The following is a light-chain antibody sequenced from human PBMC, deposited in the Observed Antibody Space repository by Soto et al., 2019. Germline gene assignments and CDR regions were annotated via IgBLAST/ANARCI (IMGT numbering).Light chain of an antibody. Sequence: EIVLTQSPGTLSLSPGERATLSCRASQSVSSSYLAWYQQKPGQAPRRLIYGASSRATGIPDGFSGSGSGTDFTLTISRLEPEDFAVYYCQQYGSSSYTFGQGTKLEIK. V-gene: IGKV3-20*01. CDR3: QQYGSSSYT. J-gene: IGKJ2*01. CDR1: QSVSSSY. CDR2: GAS.